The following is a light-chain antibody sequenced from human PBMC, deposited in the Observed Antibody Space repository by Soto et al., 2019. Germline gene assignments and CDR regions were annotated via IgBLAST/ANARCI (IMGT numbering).Light chain of an antibody. CDR1: QSLLRTNGYNY. J-gene: IGKJ2*01. CDR2: LGS. Sequence: EIVMTQSPLSLPVTPGESDSISCRSSQSLLRTNGYNYLDWYLQKPGQSPQLLSYLGSSRASGVPDRFSGSASGTDITLTRTRVEAEAVGVYYCMQGQPTPRTFGQGTKLEIK. CDR3: MQGQPTPRT. V-gene: IGKV2-28*01.